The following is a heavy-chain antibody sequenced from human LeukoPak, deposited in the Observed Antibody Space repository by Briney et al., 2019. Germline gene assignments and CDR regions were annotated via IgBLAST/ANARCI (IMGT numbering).Heavy chain of an antibody. J-gene: IGHJ4*02. CDR3: ARGGRAMGYGSGSYYLGY. D-gene: IGHD3-10*01. CDR2: MNQNSGNT. Sequence: ASVTVSCQGSGYTFTSYDINWVGQATGQGLEWMGWMNQNSGNTDDAQRFQGRVTMTRNTSISTAYMELSSLRSEGTAVYYCARGGRAMGYGSGSYYLGYWGQGTLVTVSS. V-gene: IGHV1-8*01. CDR1: GYTFTSYD.